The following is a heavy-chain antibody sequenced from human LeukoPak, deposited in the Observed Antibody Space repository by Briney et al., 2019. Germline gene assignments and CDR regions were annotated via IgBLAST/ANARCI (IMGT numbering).Heavy chain of an antibody. D-gene: IGHD2-21*02. CDR2: INPNSGGT. V-gene: IGHV1-2*02. Sequence: ASVKVSCKASGYTFTGYYMHWVRQAPGQGLERMGWINPNSGGTNYAQNFQGRVTMTRDTSISTAYMELSRLRSDDTALYYCARGGTAWGKSWFDPWGQRTLVTVSS. J-gene: IGHJ5*02. CDR3: ARGGTAWGKSWFDP. CDR1: GYTFTGYY.